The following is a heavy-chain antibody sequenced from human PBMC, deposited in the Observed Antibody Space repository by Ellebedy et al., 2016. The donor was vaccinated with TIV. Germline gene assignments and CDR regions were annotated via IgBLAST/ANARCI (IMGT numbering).Heavy chain of an antibody. CDR3: ARDSSPYYYDSSGYGGGEGMDV. J-gene: IGHJ6*02. CDR1: GFTFSSYA. D-gene: IGHD3-22*01. CDR2: ISGSGSTI. Sequence: GGSLRLSXAASGFTFSSYAMSWVRQAPGKGLEWVSAISGSGSTIYYADSVKGRFTISRDNAKNSLYLQMNSLRAEDTAVYYCARDSSPYYYDSSGYGGGEGMDVWGQGTTVTVSS. V-gene: IGHV3-23*01.